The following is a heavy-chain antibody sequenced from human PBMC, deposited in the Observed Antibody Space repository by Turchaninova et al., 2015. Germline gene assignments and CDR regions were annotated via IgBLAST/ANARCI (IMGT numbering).Heavy chain of an antibody. CDR1: GFTFSSYG. CDR2: ISADGRNQ. V-gene: IGHV3-30*18. D-gene: IGHD3-3*01. Sequence: QVQLVESGGGVVQPGRSLRLSCAASGFTFSSYGMHWVRQAPGKGLAWLAIISADGRNQDSADSVKGRFTISRDSSKNTLYLQMNSLRPEDTAVYYCAKSPRVEYYFDDWGQGTLVTVSS. CDR3: AKSPRVEYYFDD. J-gene: IGHJ4*02.